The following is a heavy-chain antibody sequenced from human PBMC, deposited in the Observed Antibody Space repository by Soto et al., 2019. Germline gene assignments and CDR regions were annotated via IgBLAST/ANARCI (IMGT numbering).Heavy chain of an antibody. V-gene: IGHV1-69*13. J-gene: IGHJ6*02. D-gene: IGHD3-3*01. CDR2: IIPIFGTA. Sequence: SVKVSCKASGGTFSSYAISWVRQAPGQGLEWMGGIIPIFGTANYAQKFQGRVTITADESTSTAYMELSSLRSEDTAVDYCARVPPDFWSGYPDPYYGMDVWGQGTTVTVSS. CDR3: ARVPPDFWSGYPDPYYGMDV. CDR1: GGTFSSYA.